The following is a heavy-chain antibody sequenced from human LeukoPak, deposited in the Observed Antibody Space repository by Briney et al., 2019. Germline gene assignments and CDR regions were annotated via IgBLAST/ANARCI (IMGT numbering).Heavy chain of an antibody. V-gene: IGHV3-23*01. Sequence: PGGSLRLSCAASGFIFSSYAMSWVRQAPGKGLEWVSGISGIGGSTYYADSVKGRFTMSRDNSKNTLYLQMNSLRAEDTAVYYCAKATRTSHYPDYWGQGTLVTVSS. CDR2: ISGIGGST. J-gene: IGHJ4*02. CDR3: AKATRTSHYPDY. D-gene: IGHD2-2*01. CDR1: GFIFSSYA.